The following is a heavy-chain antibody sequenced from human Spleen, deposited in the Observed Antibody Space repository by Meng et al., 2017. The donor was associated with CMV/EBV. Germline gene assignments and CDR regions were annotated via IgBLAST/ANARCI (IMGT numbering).Heavy chain of an antibody. Sequence: SETLSLTCTVSGGSISGYYWSWIRQPPGKGLEWIGEINHSGSTNYNPSLKSRVTISVDTSKNQFSLKLSSVTAADTAVYYCASNWKAGYWGQGTLVTVSS. J-gene: IGHJ4*02. CDR2: INHSGST. CDR3: ASNWKAGY. V-gene: IGHV4-34*01. CDR1: GGSISGYY. D-gene: IGHD1-1*01.